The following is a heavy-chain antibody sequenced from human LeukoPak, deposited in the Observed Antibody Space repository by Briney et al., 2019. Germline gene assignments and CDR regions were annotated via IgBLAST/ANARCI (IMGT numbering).Heavy chain of an antibody. CDR3: ARVFWEKDGFIGAFDI. Sequence: GGSLRLSCAASGFTVSGNYMSWVRQAPGKGLEWVSIIYSGDSTYYADSVKGRFTVSRDNSKNTLYLQMNSLRAEDTAVYYCARVFWEKDGFIGAFDIWGQGTMVTVSS. J-gene: IGHJ3*02. CDR1: GFTVSGNY. V-gene: IGHV3-66*01. CDR2: IYSGDST. D-gene: IGHD3-3*01.